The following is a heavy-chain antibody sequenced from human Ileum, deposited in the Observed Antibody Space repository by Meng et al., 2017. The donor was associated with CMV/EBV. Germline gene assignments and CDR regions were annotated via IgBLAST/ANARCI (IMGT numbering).Heavy chain of an antibody. Sequence: QLQVQESGPGLVKPSETLSLTCTVSGASISRSTYYWGWIRQPPGKGLEWIGSIYYSGGTYYNPSLKSRVTISVDTSKNQFSLKLNSVTAADTAVYYCASGDSLRAVDFWGQGTLVTVSS. CDR1: GASISRSTYY. CDR2: IYYSGGT. J-gene: IGHJ4*02. CDR3: ASGDSLRAVDF. V-gene: IGHV4-39*07. D-gene: IGHD2-21*02.